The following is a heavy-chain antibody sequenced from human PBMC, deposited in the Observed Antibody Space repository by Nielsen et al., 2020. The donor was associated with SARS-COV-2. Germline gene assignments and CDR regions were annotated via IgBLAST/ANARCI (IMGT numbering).Heavy chain of an antibody. J-gene: IGHJ6*03. Sequence: SETLSLTCTVSGGSVSSGSYYWSWIRQPPGKGLEWIGYIYYSGSTNYNPSLKSRVTISVDTSKNQFSLKLSSVTAADTAVYYCARGFNIVVVVAATRQPHYMDVWGKGTTVTVSS. CDR1: GGSVSSGSYY. CDR3: ARGFNIVVVVAATRQPHYMDV. V-gene: IGHV4-61*01. CDR2: IYYSGST. D-gene: IGHD2-15*01.